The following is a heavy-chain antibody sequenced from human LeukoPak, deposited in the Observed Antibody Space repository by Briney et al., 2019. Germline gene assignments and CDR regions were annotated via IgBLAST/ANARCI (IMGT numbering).Heavy chain of an antibody. Sequence: PGGSLRLSCAASGFTVSSYEMNWVRQAPGKGLEWVSYISSSGSVKFYADSVKGRFTISRDNAKNSLHLQMNSLRAEDTAVYYCARDGGIWYFDYWGQGTLVTVSS. CDR2: ISSSGSVK. D-gene: IGHD3-16*01. CDR1: GFTVSSYE. CDR3: ARDGGIWYFDY. V-gene: IGHV3-48*03. J-gene: IGHJ4*02.